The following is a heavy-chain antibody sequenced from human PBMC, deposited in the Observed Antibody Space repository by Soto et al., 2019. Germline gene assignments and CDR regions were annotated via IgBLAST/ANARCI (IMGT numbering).Heavy chain of an antibody. J-gene: IGHJ4*02. D-gene: IGHD6-19*01. V-gene: IGHV3-30*18. Sequence: QVQLVESGGGVVQPGRSLRLSCAASGFTFSSYGMHWVRQAPGKGLEWVAVISYDGSNKYYADSVKGRFTISRDNSKNTLYLQMNSLRAEDTAVYYCAKEGGIAVAALSKWGQGTLVTVSS. CDR2: ISYDGSNK. CDR1: GFTFSSYG. CDR3: AKEGGIAVAALSK.